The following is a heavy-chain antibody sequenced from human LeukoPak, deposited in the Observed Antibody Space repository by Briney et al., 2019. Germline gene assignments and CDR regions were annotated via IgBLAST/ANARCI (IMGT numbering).Heavy chain of an antibody. Sequence: SETLSLTCTVSGGSVSSSSYHWGWIRQPPGKGLEWIGSVFYSGSTYYNPSLKSRVTMSVDTSKNQFSLKLSSVIAADTAVYYCASLSSPNWFDPWGQGTLVTVSS. J-gene: IGHJ5*02. CDR2: VFYSGST. CDR1: GGSVSSSSYH. D-gene: IGHD6-6*01. V-gene: IGHV4-39*01. CDR3: ASLSSPNWFDP.